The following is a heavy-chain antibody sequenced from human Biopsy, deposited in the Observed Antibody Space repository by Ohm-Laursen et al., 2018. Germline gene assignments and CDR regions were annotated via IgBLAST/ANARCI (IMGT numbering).Heavy chain of an antibody. Sequence: SETLSLTCTVSGDSISSYYWSWIRQPPGKGLQWIGYVYYTGSTDYNPSLQSRVTISVGTSKNHFSLRLRSVTPADTAIYYCARDRGYYSDRTVPGYFDLWGRGTLVTVS. CDR2: VYYTGST. CDR1: GDSISSYY. D-gene: IGHD3-22*01. V-gene: IGHV4-59*01. J-gene: IGHJ2*01. CDR3: ARDRGYYSDRTVPGYFDL.